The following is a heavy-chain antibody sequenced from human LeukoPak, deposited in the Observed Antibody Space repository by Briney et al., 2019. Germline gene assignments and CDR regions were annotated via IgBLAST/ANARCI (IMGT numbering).Heavy chain of an antibody. CDR2: TYYRSKWYN. CDR1: GNSVSRNSAA. V-gene: IGHV6-1*01. Sequence: SQTLSLTCAISGNSVSRNSAAWNWIRQSPSRGLEWLGRTYYRSKWYNDYAVSVESRITINPDTSKNQFSLQLNSVTPEDTAVYYCARADGDRDGYNFWFDPWGQGTLVTVSS. D-gene: IGHD5-24*01. J-gene: IGHJ5*02. CDR3: ARADGDRDGYNFWFDP.